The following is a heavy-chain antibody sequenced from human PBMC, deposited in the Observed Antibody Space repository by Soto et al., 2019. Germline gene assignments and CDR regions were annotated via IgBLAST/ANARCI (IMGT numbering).Heavy chain of an antibody. Sequence: GGSLRLSCAAFGFTFSNYDMSWVRQAPGKGLEWVSTISGGGGRIYYADSVKGRFTISRDNSKNQVVLTMTNMDPVDTATYYCAHSPPSWYYDYWGQGTLVTVSS. V-gene: IGHV3-23*01. J-gene: IGHJ4*02. CDR3: AHSPPSWYYDY. D-gene: IGHD6-13*01. CDR2: ISGGGGRI. CDR1: GFTFSNYD.